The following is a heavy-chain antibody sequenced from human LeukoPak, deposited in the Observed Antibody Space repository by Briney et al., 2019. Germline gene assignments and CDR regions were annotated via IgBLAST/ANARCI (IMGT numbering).Heavy chain of an antibody. V-gene: IGHV1-46*01. J-gene: IGHJ6*04. CDR1: GYTFTSHY. D-gene: IGHD2-15*01. CDR3: ARDQVVVVVAATHGYYYYGMDV. CDR2: INPSGGST. Sequence: ASVKVSCKASGYTFTSHYMHWVRQAPGQGLEWMGIINPSGGSTSYPQKFQGRVTMTRDTSTSTIYMELSSLRSEDTAVYYCARDQVVVVVAATHGYYYYGMDVWGKGTTVTVSS.